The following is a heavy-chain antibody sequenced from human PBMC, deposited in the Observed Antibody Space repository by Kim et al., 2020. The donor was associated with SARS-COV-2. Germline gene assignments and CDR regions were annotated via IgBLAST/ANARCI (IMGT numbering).Heavy chain of an antibody. Sequence: SETLSLTCAVYGGSFSGYYWSWIRQPPGKGLEWIGEINHSGSTNYNPSLKSRVTISVDTSKNQFSLKLSSVTAADTAVYYCARVRVVLMVYAKTLIPDYYYYYGMDVWGQGTTVTVSS. CDR3: ARVRVVLMVYAKTLIPDYYYYYGMDV. CDR2: INHSGST. J-gene: IGHJ6*02. D-gene: IGHD2-8*01. V-gene: IGHV4-34*01. CDR1: GGSFSGYY.